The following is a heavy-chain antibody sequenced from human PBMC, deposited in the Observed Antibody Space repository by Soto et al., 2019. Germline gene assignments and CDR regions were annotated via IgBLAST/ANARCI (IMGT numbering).Heavy chain of an antibody. CDR1: GGSVSSGSYY. CDR3: ARGSGPNDAFDI. V-gene: IGHV4-61*01. Sequence: QVQLQESGPGLVKPSETLSLTCTVSGGSVSSGSYYWSWIRQPPGKGLEWIGYIYYSGSTNYNPSLTRRGPISVDTPKNQFPLKLSSVTAADTAVYYCARGSGPNDAFDIWGQGTMVTVSS. D-gene: IGHD2-15*01. J-gene: IGHJ3*02. CDR2: IYYSGST.